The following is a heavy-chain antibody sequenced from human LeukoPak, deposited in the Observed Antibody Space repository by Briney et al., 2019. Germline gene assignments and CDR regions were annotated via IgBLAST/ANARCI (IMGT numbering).Heavy chain of an antibody. V-gene: IGHV3-21*01. CDR1: GFTFSSCS. CDR3: ARIFHGSGSYGLDY. CDR2: ISSNSSYI. Sequence: GGSLRLSCAASGFTFSSCSMNWVRQAPGKGLEWASSISSNSSYIYYADSVKGRFTISRDNAKNSLYLQMNSLRAEDTAVYYCARIFHGSGSYGLDYWGPGTLVTVSS. D-gene: IGHD3-10*01. J-gene: IGHJ4*02.